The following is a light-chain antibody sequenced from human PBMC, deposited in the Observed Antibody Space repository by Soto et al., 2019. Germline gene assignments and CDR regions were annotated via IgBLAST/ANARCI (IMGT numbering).Light chain of an antibody. V-gene: IGLV2-14*01. CDR1: SSDVGGYNY. CDR3: SSYTSSTAYV. Sequence: QSALTQPASVSGSPGQSITISCTGTSSDVGGYNYVSWYQLHPGKAPKLMVYEVSNRPSGVSNRFSGSKSGNTASLTTSGLPAEDEADYYCSSYTSSTAYVFGTGTKVTVL. CDR2: EVS. J-gene: IGLJ1*01.